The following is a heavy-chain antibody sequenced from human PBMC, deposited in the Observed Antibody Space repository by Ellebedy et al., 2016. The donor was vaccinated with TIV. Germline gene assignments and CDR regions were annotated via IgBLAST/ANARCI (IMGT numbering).Heavy chain of an antibody. D-gene: IGHD2-8*02. CDR2: INKDGSEE. CDR3: VRGGARSSWYWRL. V-gene: IGHV3-7*03. CDR1: EFAFDDDW. J-gene: IGHJ4*02. Sequence: GESLKISCAASEFAFDDDWMSWVRQAPGKGLEGVANINKDGSEEYYMDSVKGRFTISRDNTENSLFLEMSSLRAEDTAIYYCVRGGARSSWYWRLWGQGTLVTVSS.